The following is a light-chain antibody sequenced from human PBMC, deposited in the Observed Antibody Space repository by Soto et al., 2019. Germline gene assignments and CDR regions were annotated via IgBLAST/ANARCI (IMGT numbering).Light chain of an antibody. CDR1: QPISTY. V-gene: IGKV1-8*01. CDR3: QPYYAYPLA. Sequence: AIRMTQSPSSISAFTGDRVTITCRASQPISTYLAWYQQKPGTAPTLLIYAASTLQSGVPSRFNGSGSGTDFTLTISCLESEDFATYFCQPYYAYPLAFGQGTKVEIK. J-gene: IGKJ1*01. CDR2: AAS.